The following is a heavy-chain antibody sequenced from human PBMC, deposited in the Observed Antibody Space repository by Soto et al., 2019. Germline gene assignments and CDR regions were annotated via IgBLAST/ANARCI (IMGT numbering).Heavy chain of an antibody. CDR2: IYYSGST. V-gene: IGHV4-59*01. CDR3: AREGIRRIAAADDAFDI. CDR1: GGSFSGYY. J-gene: IGHJ3*02. Sequence: SETLSLTCAVYGGSFSGYYWSWIRQPPGKGLEWIGYIYYSGSTNYNPSLKSRVTISVDTSKNQFSLKLSSVTAADTAVYYCAREGIRRIAAADDAFDIWGQGTMVTVSS. D-gene: IGHD6-13*01.